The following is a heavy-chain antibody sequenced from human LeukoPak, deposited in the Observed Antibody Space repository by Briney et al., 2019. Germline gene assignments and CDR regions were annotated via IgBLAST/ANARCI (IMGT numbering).Heavy chain of an antibody. CDR1: GFTFSSYG. V-gene: IGHV3-30*02. Sequence: GGSLRLSCAASGFTFSSYGMHWVRQAPGKGLEWVAFIRYDGSNKYYADSVKGRFTISRDNSKNTLYLQMNSLRAEDTAVYYCAKDYYGSGSYYRSSNLDYWGQGTLVTVSS. J-gene: IGHJ4*02. CDR3: AKDYYGSGSYYRSSNLDY. CDR2: IRYDGSNK. D-gene: IGHD3-10*01.